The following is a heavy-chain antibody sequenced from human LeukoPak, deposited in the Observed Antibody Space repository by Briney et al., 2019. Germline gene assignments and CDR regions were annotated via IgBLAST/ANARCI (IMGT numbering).Heavy chain of an antibody. CDR1: GFTFTDHY. CDR2: INGKRGDT. J-gene: IGHJ4*02. Sequence: GASVTVSCKASGFTFTDHYMHWVRQAPGQGLEWVGWINGKRGDTNYAQNFQDRVTMTRDTSTSTVYMELSRLTVDDTAAYYCARDHDWGVDYWGQGTLVTVSS. D-gene: IGHD7-27*01. V-gene: IGHV1-2*02. CDR3: ARDHDWGVDY.